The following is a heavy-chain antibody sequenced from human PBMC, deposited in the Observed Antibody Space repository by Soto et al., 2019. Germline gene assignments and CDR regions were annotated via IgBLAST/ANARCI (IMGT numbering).Heavy chain of an antibody. J-gene: IGHJ4*02. CDR3: ARGVTPLHPSAPTSPYYFDY. D-gene: IGHD2-2*01. CDR2: IIPIFGTA. CDR1: GGTFSSYA. Sequence: QVQLVQSGAEVKKPGSSVKVSCKASGGTFSSYAISWVRQAPGQGLEWTGGIIPIFGTANYAQKFQGRVTITADESTSTAYMELSSLRSEDTAVYYCARGVTPLHPSAPTSPYYFDYWGQGTLVTVSS. V-gene: IGHV1-69*12.